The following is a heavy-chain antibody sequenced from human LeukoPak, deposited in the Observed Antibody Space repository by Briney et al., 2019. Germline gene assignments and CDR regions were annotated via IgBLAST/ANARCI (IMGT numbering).Heavy chain of an antibody. J-gene: IGHJ5*02. CDR2: INPNGGGT. CDR3: ARGQQPLSIAAAPSFDP. V-gene: IGHV1-2*02. D-gene: IGHD6-13*01. Sequence: ASVKVSCKASGYTFTGYYMHWVRQAPGQGLEWMGWINPNGGGTNYAQKFQGRVTMTRDTSISTAYMELSRLRSDDTAVYYCARGQQPLSIAAAPSFDPWGQGTLVTVSS. CDR1: GYTFTGYY.